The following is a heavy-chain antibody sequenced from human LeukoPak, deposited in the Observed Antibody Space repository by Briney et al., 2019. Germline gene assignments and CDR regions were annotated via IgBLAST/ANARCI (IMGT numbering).Heavy chain of an antibody. CDR1: GFTFSNYW. J-gene: IGHJ4*02. CDR3: ARNQLLSRYYFDY. D-gene: IGHD2-2*01. CDR2: IKQDGSEK. Sequence: GGSLRLSCAASGFTFSNYWMSWVRQAPGKGLEWVANIKQDGSEKFYVDSVKGRFTISRDNAKNSLYLQMSSLRAEDTAVYYCARNQLLSRYYFDYWGQGTLVTVSS. V-gene: IGHV3-7*01.